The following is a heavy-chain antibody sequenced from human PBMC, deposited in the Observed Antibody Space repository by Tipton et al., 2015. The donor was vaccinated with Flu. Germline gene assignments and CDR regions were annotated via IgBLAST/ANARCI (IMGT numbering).Heavy chain of an antibody. D-gene: IGHD3-10*01. CDR1: GGSFSGYY. V-gene: IGHV4-34*01. Sequence: TLSLTCAVYGGSFSGYYWSWIRQPPGKGLEWIGEINHSGSTNYNPSLKSRVTISVDTSKNQFSLKLSSVTAADTAVYYCARGGYSSSLWFGELLPRDYYYGMDVWGQGTTVTVSS. J-gene: IGHJ6*02. CDR3: ARGGYSSSLWFGELLPRDYYYGMDV. CDR2: INHSGST.